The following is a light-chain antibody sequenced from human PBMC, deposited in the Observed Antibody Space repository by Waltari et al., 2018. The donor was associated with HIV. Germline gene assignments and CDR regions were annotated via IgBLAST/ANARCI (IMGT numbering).Light chain of an antibody. CDR2: DAS. CDR1: PSVDNY. Sequence: EIVLTQSPATLSLSPGERATLSCRASPSVDNYLAWFQQKPGQAPRLLIYDASNRSTGIPARFSGSGSGTDFTLTISSLEPEDFAVYYCQQRSGWLLTFGGGTKVEIK. J-gene: IGKJ4*01. V-gene: IGKV3-11*01. CDR3: QQRSGWLLT.